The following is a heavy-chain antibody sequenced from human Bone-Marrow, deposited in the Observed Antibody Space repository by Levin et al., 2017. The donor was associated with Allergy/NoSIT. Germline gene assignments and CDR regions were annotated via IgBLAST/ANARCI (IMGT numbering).Heavy chain of an antibody. J-gene: IGHJ3*02. CDR2: ISGRDDRT. CDR3: VRWRNIALVVYAMDGGFDI. Sequence: RSGGSLRLSCVGSGFTFSSYAMSWVRQAPGRALEWVSTISGRDDRTYYADSVQGRLTISRDHSKRTVYLQMNNLRADDTALYYCVRWRNIALVVYAMDGGFDIWGQGTMVIVSS. D-gene: IGHD2-8*02. CDR1: GFTFSSYA. V-gene: IGHV3-23*01.